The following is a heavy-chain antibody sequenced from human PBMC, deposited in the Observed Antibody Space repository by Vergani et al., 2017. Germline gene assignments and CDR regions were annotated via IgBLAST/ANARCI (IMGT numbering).Heavy chain of an antibody. CDR2: IRYDGSNK. CDR1: GFTFSSYG. V-gene: IGHV3-30*02. CDR3: AKRDDIVVVPAAIGGYYYGMDV. D-gene: IGHD2-2*02. Sequence: QVQLVESGGGVVQPGRSLRLSCAASGFTFSSYGMHWVRQAPGKGLEWVAFIRYDGSNKYYADSVKGRFTISRDNSKNTLYLQMNSLRAEDTAVYYCAKRDDIVVVPAAIGGYYYGMDVWGQGP. J-gene: IGHJ6*02.